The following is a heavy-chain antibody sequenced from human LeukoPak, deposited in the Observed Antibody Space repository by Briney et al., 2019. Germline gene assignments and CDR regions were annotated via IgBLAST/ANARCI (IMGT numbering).Heavy chain of an antibody. CDR2: VLSVGSGA. CDR1: GFTFSNYA. CDR3: ARAQVGAPTDY. D-gene: IGHD1-26*01. V-gene: IGHV3-74*01. Sequence: PGGSLRLSCAASGFTFSNYAMYWVRQAPGRGLVWVSRVLSVGSGATYADSVMGRFTISRDNAKSTLYLQMDSLTAEDTAVYYCARAQVGAPTDYWGQGTLVTVSS. J-gene: IGHJ4*02.